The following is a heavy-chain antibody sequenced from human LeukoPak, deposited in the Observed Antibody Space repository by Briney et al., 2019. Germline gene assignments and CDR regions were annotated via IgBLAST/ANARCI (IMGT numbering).Heavy chain of an antibody. CDR2: INPNSGVT. D-gene: IGHD6-13*01. V-gene: IGHV1-2*02. J-gene: IGHJ4*02. Sequence: ASVKVSCKASGYTFTGYYMHWVRQAPGQGLEWMGWINPNSGVTNYAQKFQGRVTITRDTSASTAYMELSSLRSEDMAVYYCARGQGSSSWYLGYFDYWGQGTLVTVSS. CDR3: ARGQGSSSWYLGYFDY. CDR1: GYTFTGYY.